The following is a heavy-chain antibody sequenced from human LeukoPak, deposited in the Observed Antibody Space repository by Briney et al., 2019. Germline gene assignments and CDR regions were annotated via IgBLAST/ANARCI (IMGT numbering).Heavy chain of an antibody. Sequence: SETLSLTCAVYGGSFSGYYWSWIRQPPGKGLEWIGEINHSGSTNYNPSLKGRVTISADTSKNHFSLRLSSVTAADTAVYYCARRDWNFDYWGQGTLVTVSS. CDR3: ARRDWNFDY. J-gene: IGHJ4*02. CDR2: INHSGST. CDR1: GGSFSGYY. V-gene: IGHV4-34*01. D-gene: IGHD1-1*01.